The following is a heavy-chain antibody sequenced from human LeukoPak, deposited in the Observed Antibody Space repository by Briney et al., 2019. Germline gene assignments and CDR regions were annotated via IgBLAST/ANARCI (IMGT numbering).Heavy chain of an antibody. V-gene: IGHV3-30*04. D-gene: IGHD6-6*01. CDR2: ISNDGSPQ. CDR3: ARAGEYSSPYFYYYMDV. CDR1: RFTFSNYA. J-gene: IGHJ6*03. Sequence: GGSLRLSCAASRFTFSNYAMHWVRQAPGKGLEWVAVISNDGSPQYYADSVKGRFTISRDNSKNTLYLQMNSLRVEDTAVYYCARAGEYSSPYFYYYMDVWGKGTTVTVSS.